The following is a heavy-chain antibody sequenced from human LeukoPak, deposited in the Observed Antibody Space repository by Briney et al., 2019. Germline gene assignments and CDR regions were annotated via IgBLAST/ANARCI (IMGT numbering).Heavy chain of an antibody. CDR3: AKSAEYQLLIYVAFDN. Sequence: PGGSLRLSCAASGFTFSSYAMSWVRQAPGKGLEWVSAISGSGGSTYYADSVKGRFTISRDNSKNTLYLQMNSLRAEDTAVYYCAKSAEYQLLIYVAFDNWGQGTMVTVSS. V-gene: IGHV3-23*01. D-gene: IGHD2-2*01. J-gene: IGHJ3*02. CDR2: ISGSGGST. CDR1: GFTFSSYA.